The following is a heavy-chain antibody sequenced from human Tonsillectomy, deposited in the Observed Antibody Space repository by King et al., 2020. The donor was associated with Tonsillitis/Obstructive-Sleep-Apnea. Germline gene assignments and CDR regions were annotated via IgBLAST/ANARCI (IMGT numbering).Heavy chain of an antibody. V-gene: IGHV3-53*01. J-gene: IGHJ6*02. Sequence: DVQLVESGGGLIQPGGSLRLSCAASGFTVSSNYMSWVRQAPGKGLEWVSVIYSGGSTYYADSVKGRFTISRDNSKNTLYLQMNSLRAEDTAVYYCARGWGAGYVFWSGYYGYYYYGMDVWGQGTTVTVSS. CDR2: IYSGGST. D-gene: IGHD3-3*01. CDR3: ARGWGAGYVFWSGYYGYYYYGMDV. CDR1: GFTVSSNY.